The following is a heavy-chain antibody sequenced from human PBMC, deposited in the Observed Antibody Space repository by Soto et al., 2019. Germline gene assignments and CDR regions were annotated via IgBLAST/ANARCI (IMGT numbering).Heavy chain of an antibody. V-gene: IGHV4-34*01. J-gene: IGHJ5*02. CDR1: GGSFSGYY. Sequence: PSETLSLTCAVYGGSFSGYYWSWIRQPPGKGLEWIGEINHSGSTNYNPSLKSRVTISVDTSKNQFSLKLSSVTAADTAVYYCARGRDIVVVPAARERNWFDPWDQGTLVTVSS. CDR2: INHSGST. D-gene: IGHD2-2*01. CDR3: ARGRDIVVVPAARERNWFDP.